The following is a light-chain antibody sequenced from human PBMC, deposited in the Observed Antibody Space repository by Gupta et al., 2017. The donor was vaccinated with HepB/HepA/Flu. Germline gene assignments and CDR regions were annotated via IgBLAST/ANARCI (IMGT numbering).Light chain of an antibody. CDR3: QSADSTANYVV. V-gene: IGLV3-25*03. Sequence: SYELTQPPPVPVSPGQTARTPCNGDALAKQYGSWYQGTTGQAPVLVIYEDSERPSGIPERFSGSSSGTTSTWTISGVQAEDEADYYCQSADSTANYVVCGGGTKLTVL. J-gene: IGLJ2*01. CDR1: ALAKQY. CDR2: EDS.